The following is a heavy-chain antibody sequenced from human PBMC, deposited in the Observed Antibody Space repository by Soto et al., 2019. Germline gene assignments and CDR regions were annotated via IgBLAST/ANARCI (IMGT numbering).Heavy chain of an antibody. D-gene: IGHD2-21*02. CDR3: AKDTKGDHVTRGDFDY. Sequence: GGSLRLSCAASGFTFSSYAMSWVRQAPGKGLEWVSAISGSGGSTYYADSVKGRFTISRDNSKNTLYLQMNSLRAEDTAVYYCAKDTKGDHVTRGDFDYWGQGTLVTVSS. V-gene: IGHV3-23*01. CDR1: GFTFSSYA. J-gene: IGHJ4*02. CDR2: ISGSGGST.